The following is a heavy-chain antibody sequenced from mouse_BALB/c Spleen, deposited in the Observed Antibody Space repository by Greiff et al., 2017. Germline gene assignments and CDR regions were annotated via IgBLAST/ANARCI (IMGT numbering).Heavy chain of an antibody. Sequence: EVMLVESGGGLVKPGGSLKLSCAASGFTFSDYYMYWVRQTPEKRLEWVATISSGGSTYYPDSVKGRFTISRDNARNILYLQMSSLRSEDTAMYYCARGDYAMDYWGQGTSVTVSS. V-gene: IGHV5-6-5*01. J-gene: IGHJ4*01. CDR2: ISSGGST. CDR1: GFTFSDYY. CDR3: ARGDYAMDY.